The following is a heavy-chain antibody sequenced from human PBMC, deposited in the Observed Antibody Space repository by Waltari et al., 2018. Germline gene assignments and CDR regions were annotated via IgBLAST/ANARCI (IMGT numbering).Heavy chain of an antibody. CDR1: GFTFSSYS. D-gene: IGHD6-13*01. CDR3: ARNRIAAAGGYYFDY. Sequence: EVQLVESGGGLVKPGGSLRLSCAASGFTFSSYSMNWVRQAPGKGLEWVSSISSSSSYIYYADSVKGRFTISRDNAKNSLYLQMNSLRAEDTAVYYCARNRIAAAGGYYFDYWGQGTLVTVSS. J-gene: IGHJ4*02. V-gene: IGHV3-21*01. CDR2: ISSSSSYI.